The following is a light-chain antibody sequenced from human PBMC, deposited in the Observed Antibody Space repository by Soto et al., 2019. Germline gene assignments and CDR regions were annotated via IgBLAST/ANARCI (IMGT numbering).Light chain of an antibody. CDR3: QQYNSYSPSWT. CDR2: DAS. J-gene: IGKJ1*01. CDR1: QSISNW. Sequence: DIQMTQSPSTLSAFMGDRVTITCRASQSISNWLAWYQQKPGKAPKLLIYDASSLESGVPSRFSGNGSGTAFTLTISSLQSDYFATYYCQQYNSYSPSWTFGQGTKVEIK. V-gene: IGKV1-5*01.